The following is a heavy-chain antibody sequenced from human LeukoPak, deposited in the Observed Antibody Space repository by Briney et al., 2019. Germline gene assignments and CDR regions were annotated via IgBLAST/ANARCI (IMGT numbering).Heavy chain of an antibody. CDR2: ISSSSSYI. D-gene: IGHD2-2*01. Sequence: PGGSLRLSCAASGFTFSSYWMSWVRQAPGKGLEWVSSISSSSSYIYYADSVKGRFTISRDNAKNSLYLQMNSLRAEDTAVYYCARTPRYCSSTSCYDDWFDPWGQGTLVTVSS. CDR1: GFTFSSYW. CDR3: ARTPRYCSSTSCYDDWFDP. J-gene: IGHJ5*02. V-gene: IGHV3-21*01.